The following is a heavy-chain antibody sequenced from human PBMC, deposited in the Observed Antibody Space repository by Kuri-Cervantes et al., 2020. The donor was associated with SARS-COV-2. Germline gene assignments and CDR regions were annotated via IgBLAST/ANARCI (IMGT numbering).Heavy chain of an antibody. Sequence: SETLSLTCTASGGSISSSSYYWGWIRQPPGKGLEWIGSIYYSGSTNYDPSLKSRVTISVDTSKNQFSLNLNSVTAADTAVYYCAREAGQNWFDPWGQGTLVTVSS. CDR3: AREAGQNWFDP. CDR2: IYYSGST. V-gene: IGHV4-39*07. J-gene: IGHJ5*02. CDR1: GGSISSSSYY. D-gene: IGHD3-10*01.